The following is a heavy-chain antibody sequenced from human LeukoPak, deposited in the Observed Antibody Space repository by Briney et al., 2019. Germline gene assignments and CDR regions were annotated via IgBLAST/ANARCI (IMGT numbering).Heavy chain of an antibody. D-gene: IGHD2-8*01. Sequence: GGSLRLSCAASGFTFRNYNMNWVRQAPGKGLEWVSSISESSSFIQYADSLKGRFAISRDNAKNSLYLQTNGLRAEDTAVYYCARQRGYCSSGVCRSWFDPWGQGTLVTVSS. CDR3: ARQRGYCSSGVCRSWFDP. V-gene: IGHV3-21*01. CDR1: GFTFRNYN. J-gene: IGHJ5*02. CDR2: ISESSSFI.